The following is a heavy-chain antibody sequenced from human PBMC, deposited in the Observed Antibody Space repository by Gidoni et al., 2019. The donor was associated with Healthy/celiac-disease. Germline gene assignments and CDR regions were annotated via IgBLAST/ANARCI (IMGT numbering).Heavy chain of an antibody. V-gene: IGHV3-23*01. CDR2: ISGSGGST. D-gene: IGHD4-17*01. J-gene: IGHJ6*02. CDR3: AEVRVTTWGGAYYGMDV. Sequence: EVQLLESGGGLVQPGGSLRLSCAASGFTFSSYAMSWVRQAPGKGLEWVSAISGSGGSTYYADSVKGRFTISRDNSKNTLYLQMNSLRAEDTAVYYCAEVRVTTWGGAYYGMDVWGQGTTVTVSS. CDR1: GFTFSSYA.